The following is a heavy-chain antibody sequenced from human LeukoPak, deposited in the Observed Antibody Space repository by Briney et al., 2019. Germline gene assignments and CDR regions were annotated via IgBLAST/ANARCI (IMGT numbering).Heavy chain of an antibody. CDR1: GFTFSSYA. Sequence: GGPLRLSCAASGFTFSSYAMSWVRQAPGKGLEWVSAISGSGGSTYYADSVKGRFTISRDNSKNTLYLQMNSLRAEDTAVYYCAKGLGFGELYPYYFDYWGQGTLVTVSS. J-gene: IGHJ4*02. V-gene: IGHV3-23*01. CDR2: ISGSGGST. CDR3: AKGLGFGELYPYYFDY. D-gene: IGHD3-10*01.